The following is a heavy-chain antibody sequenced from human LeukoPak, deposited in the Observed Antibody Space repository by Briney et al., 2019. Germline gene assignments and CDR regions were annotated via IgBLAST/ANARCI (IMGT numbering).Heavy chain of an antibody. Sequence: TGGSLRLSCAASGFTFSSNSMNWVRQAPRKGLEWVSHISSGSGTIYYADSVKGRFTISRDNAKNSLYLQMNTLRAEDTAVYYCARALYSGSYSAFDYWGQGTLVTVSS. V-gene: IGHV3-48*01. CDR2: ISSGSGTI. D-gene: IGHD1-26*01. J-gene: IGHJ4*02. CDR1: GFTFSSNS. CDR3: ARALYSGSYSAFDY.